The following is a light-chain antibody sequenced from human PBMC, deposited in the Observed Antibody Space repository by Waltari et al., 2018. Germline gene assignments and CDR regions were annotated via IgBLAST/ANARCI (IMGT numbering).Light chain of an antibody. CDR2: GPS. V-gene: IGKV3-20*01. Sequence: IVLTQSPGTLSLSPGERATLSCRASQSVSRFLAWYQQKPGQAPKIPIYGPSTRATGIPDRFTGSGSGTDFSLTISSLEPEDFAIYFCQHYVRLPATFGQGTKVEIK. J-gene: IGKJ1*01. CDR3: QHYVRLPAT. CDR1: QSVSRF.